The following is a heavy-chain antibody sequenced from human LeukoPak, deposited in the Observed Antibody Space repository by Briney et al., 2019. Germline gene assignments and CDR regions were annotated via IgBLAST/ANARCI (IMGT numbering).Heavy chain of an antibody. Sequence: SETLSLTCSVSGGSISDNYWGWIRQPPGKGLEWIGYIYYGGRTDYNPSLKSRVTISVDTSKNQFSLKLSSVAAADTAVYYCARGYCTSATCYYAWFDPWGQGTLVTVSS. D-gene: IGHD2-2*01. V-gene: IGHV4-59*01. CDR1: GGSISDNY. CDR3: ARGYCTSATCYYAWFDP. CDR2: IYYGGRT. J-gene: IGHJ5*02.